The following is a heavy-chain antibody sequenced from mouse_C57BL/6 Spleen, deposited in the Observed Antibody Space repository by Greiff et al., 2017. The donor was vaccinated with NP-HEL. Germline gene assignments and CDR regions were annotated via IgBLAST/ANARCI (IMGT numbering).Heavy chain of an antibody. D-gene: IGHD4-1*01. CDR1: GFTFSDYY. CDR3: ARDIWDGTLDY. J-gene: IGHJ2*01. CDR2: INYDGSST. Sequence: DVMLVESEGGLVQPGSSMKLSCTASGFTFSDYYMAWVRQVPEKGLEWVANINYDGSSTYYLDSLKSRFIISRDNAKNILYLQMSSLKSEDTATYYCARDIWDGTLDYWGQGTTLTVSS. V-gene: IGHV5-16*01.